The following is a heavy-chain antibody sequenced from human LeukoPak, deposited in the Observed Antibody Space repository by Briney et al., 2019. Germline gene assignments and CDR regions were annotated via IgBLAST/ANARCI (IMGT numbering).Heavy chain of an antibody. CDR2: LSYRRST. J-gene: IGHJ4*02. Sequence: PSETLSLTCSVSGGSISGYYWSWIRQPPGKGLVWFSYLSYRRSTSYNPSLRTRVTISLDTSKNQFSLRLSSVTAADTAQYYCARRPPAEYSFDSWGQGTLVTVSS. CDR3: ARRPPAEYSFDS. CDR1: GGSISGYY. D-gene: IGHD5-18*01. V-gene: IGHV4-59*01.